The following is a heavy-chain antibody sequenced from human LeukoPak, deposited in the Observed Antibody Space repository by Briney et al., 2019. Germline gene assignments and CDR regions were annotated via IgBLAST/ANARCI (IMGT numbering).Heavy chain of an antibody. V-gene: IGHV3-30-3*01. J-gene: IGHJ4*02. D-gene: IGHD5-12*01. CDR1: GFTLSSYA. CDR2: ISYDGSNK. Sequence: GGSLRLSCAASGFTLSSYAMHWVRQAPGKGLEWVAVISYDGSNKYYADSVKGRFTISRDNSKNTLYMQMNSLRAEDTAAYYCARDSVLLIVATNLDYWGQGTLVTVSS. CDR3: ARDSVLLIVATNLDY.